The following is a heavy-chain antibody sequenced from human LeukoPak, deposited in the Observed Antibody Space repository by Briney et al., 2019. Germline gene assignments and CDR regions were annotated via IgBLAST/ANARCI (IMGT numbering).Heavy chain of an antibody. Sequence: GGSLRLSCAASGFTFSSYTIHWVRQAPGKGLEWVAVISYDGNNKYYADSVKGRFTISRENSKSTLYLQMNGLRAEDTALYYCARGGFLADDPFDIWGQGTVVAVSS. D-gene: IGHD2/OR15-2a*01. J-gene: IGHJ3*02. CDR3: ARGGFLADDPFDI. V-gene: IGHV3-30-3*01. CDR1: GFTFSSYT. CDR2: ISYDGNNK.